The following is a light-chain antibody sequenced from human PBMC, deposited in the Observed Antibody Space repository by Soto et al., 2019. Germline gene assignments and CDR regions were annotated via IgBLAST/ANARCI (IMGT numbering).Light chain of an antibody. CDR1: ELGDKY. CDR3: QTWDSSTGV. J-gene: IGLJ1*01. Sequence: YELTQPPSVSVSPGQTASITCSGDELGDKYVCWYQQKPGQSPVMVIYEDRKRPSGIPERFSGSNSGNTATLTISGTQTMDEADYYCQTWDSSTGVFGTGTKVTVL. CDR2: EDR. V-gene: IGLV3-1*01.